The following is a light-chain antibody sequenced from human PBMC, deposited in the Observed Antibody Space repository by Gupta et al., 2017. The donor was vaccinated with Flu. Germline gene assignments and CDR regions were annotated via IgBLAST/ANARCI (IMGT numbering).Light chain of an antibody. CDR3: CSYAGSNTYV. CDR2: DVT. J-gene: IGLJ1*01. V-gene: IGLV2-11*01. CDR1: SSDVGGFTY. Sequence: QSALTQPRSVSGSPGQSVTISCTGTSSDVGGFTYVSWYQHHPGKAPKLMIYDVTKRPSGVPDRFSGSKSGNTASLTISGLQAEDEADDYCCSYAGSNTYVFGTGTKVTVL.